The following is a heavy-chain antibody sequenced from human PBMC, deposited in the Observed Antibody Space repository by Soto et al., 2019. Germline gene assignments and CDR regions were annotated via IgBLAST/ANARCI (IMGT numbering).Heavy chain of an antibody. CDR3: ARSHWNSDYTEGLDD. Sequence: QVHLVQSGVEVKKPGASVRVSCKASVYTFSNYDVNWVRQAPGQGLEWLGWISGYNGHTNYAQKFQGRVTMTTDTSTSTAYMELRSLTSDDTAVYYCARSHWNSDYTEGLDDWGQGTLVTLSS. V-gene: IGHV1-18*04. CDR1: VYTFSNYD. CDR2: ISGYNGHT. J-gene: IGHJ4*02. D-gene: IGHD1-1*01.